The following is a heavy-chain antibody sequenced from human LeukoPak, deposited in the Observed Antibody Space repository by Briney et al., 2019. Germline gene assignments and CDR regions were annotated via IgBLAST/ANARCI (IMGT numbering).Heavy chain of an antibody. Sequence: GGSLRLSCAASGFTFSSYSMNWVRQAPGKGLEWVSSISSSSSYIYYADSVKGRFTISRDNAKNSLYLQMNSLRAEDTAVYYCARDGGLGSEDYFDYWGQGTLVTVSS. V-gene: IGHV3-21*01. J-gene: IGHJ4*02. CDR2: ISSSSSYI. D-gene: IGHD3-16*01. CDR1: GFTFSSYS. CDR3: ARDGGLGSEDYFDY.